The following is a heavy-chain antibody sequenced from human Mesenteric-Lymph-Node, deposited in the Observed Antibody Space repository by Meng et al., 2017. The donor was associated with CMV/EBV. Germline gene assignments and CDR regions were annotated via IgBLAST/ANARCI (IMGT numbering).Heavy chain of an antibody. V-gene: IGHV4-30-4*08. CDR3: ARDGLLWFGEYDYYYGMDV. J-gene: IGHJ6*02. CDR2: IYYTGST. Sequence: LRLSCTVSGGSINSGDYYWSWIRQPPGKGLEWIGYIYYTGSTSYNPSLKSRLTISLDTSKNQFSLKLSSVTAADTAVYYCARDGLLWFGEYDYYYGMDVWGQGTTVTVSS. CDR1: GGSINSGDYY. D-gene: IGHD3-10*01.